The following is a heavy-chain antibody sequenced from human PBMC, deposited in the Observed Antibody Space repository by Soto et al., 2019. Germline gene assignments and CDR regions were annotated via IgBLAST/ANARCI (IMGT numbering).Heavy chain of an antibody. CDR2: ISSSSSYI. CDR1: GFTFSSYS. J-gene: IGHJ6*02. Sequence: GGSLRLSCAASGFTFSSYSMNWVRQAPGKGLEWVSSISSSSSYIYYADSVKGRFTISRDNAKNSLYLQMNSLRAEDTAVYYCARDPFAVTTGYYYYGMDVWGQGTTVTVSS. CDR3: ARDPFAVTTGYYYYGMDV. V-gene: IGHV3-21*01. D-gene: IGHD4-17*01.